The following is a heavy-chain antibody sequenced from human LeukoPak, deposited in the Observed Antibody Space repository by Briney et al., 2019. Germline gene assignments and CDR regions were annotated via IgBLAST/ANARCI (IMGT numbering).Heavy chain of an antibody. CDR2: MNPNSGNT. CDR3: ARAWGSVDYYYMDV. J-gene: IGHJ6*03. CDR1: GYTFTSYD. D-gene: IGHD7-27*01. Sequence: ASVKVSCKAFGYTFTSYDINWVRQATGQGLEWMGWMNPNSGNTGYAQKFQGRVTITRNTSISTAYMELSSLRSEDTAVYYCARAWGSVDYYYMDVWGKGTTVTVSS. V-gene: IGHV1-8*03.